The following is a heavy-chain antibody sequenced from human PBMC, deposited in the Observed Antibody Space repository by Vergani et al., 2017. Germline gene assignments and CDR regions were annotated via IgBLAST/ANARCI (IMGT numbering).Heavy chain of an antibody. CDR3: AREWGYDTSGYYYYY. Sequence: QVQLVQSGAEVKKPGSSVKVSCKAFGGTFSNYAVRWVRQAPGQGLEWMGGNIPIFGTANYAQKLQGRVTITADKATSTAYMELSGLRSEDTAVYYCAREWGYDTSGYYYYYWGQGTLVTVSS. D-gene: IGHD3-22*01. J-gene: IGHJ4*02. CDR2: NIPIFGTA. CDR1: GGTFSNYA. V-gene: IGHV1-69*06.